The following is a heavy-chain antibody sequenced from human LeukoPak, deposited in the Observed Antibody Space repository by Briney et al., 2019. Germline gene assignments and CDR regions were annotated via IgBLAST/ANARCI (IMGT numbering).Heavy chain of an antibody. D-gene: IGHD6-13*01. CDR1: GDSISSSNW. V-gene: IGHV4-4*02. CDR3: ARIRGYGRDYYFYYMDV. CDR2: IYHSGST. J-gene: IGHJ6*03. Sequence: SETLSLTCAVSGDSISSSNWWSWVRQPPGKGLEWIGEIYHSGSTNDNPSLKSRVTISVDKSKNQFSLKLSSVTAADTAVYYCARIRGYGRDYYFYYMDVWGKGTTVTVSS.